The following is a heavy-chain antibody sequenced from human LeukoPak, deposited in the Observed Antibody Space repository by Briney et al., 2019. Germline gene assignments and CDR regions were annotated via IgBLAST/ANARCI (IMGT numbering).Heavy chain of an antibody. CDR2: ISYDGSDE. CDR3: ARSSSIAARDFDY. Sequence: GGSLRLSCVASGLAFSSYSMHWVRQAPGKGLEWVGVISYDGSDEYYTDSVKGRFTISRDNAKNSLYLQMNSLRAEDTAVYYCARSSSIAARDFDYWGQGTLVTVSS. V-gene: IGHV3-30*04. D-gene: IGHD6-6*01. CDR1: GLAFSSYS. J-gene: IGHJ4*02.